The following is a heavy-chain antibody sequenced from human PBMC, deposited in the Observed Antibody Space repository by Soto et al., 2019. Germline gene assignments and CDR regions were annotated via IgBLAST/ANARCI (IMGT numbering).Heavy chain of an antibody. Sequence: SVRVSCKASGGTFSSYAISWVGQAPGQGLEWMGGIIPIFGTANYAQKFQGRVTITADESTSTAYMELSSLRSEDTAVYYCAQDAVVTRGNDAFDIWGQGTMGTVSS. V-gene: IGHV1-69*13. CDR1: GGTFSSYA. D-gene: IGHD2-15*01. J-gene: IGHJ3*02. CDR2: IIPIFGTA. CDR3: AQDAVVTRGNDAFDI.